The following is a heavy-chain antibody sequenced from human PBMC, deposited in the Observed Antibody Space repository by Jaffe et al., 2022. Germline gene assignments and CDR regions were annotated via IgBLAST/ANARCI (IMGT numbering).Heavy chain of an antibody. V-gene: IGHV4-61*02. J-gene: IGHJ4*02. CDR3: ARDGEGWLQFPYY. D-gene: IGHD5-12*01. Sequence: QVQLQESGPGLVKPSQTLSLTCTVSGGSISSGSYYWSWIRQPAGKGLEWIGRIYTSGSTNYNPSLKSRVTISVDTSKNQFSLKLSSVTAADTAVYYCARDGEGWLQFPYYWGQGTLVTVSS. CDR2: IYTSGST. CDR1: GGSISSGSYY.